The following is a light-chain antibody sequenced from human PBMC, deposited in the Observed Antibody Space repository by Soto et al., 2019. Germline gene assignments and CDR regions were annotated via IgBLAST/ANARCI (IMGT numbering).Light chain of an antibody. V-gene: IGKV3-15*01. J-gene: IGKJ5*01. Sequence: EVVLTQSPGTLSLSPGQRATLSCRASQSVSSNLAWYQQKPGQAPRLLIYGASTRATGIPARFSGSGSGTEFTLTISSLQSEDFAVYYCQQYNNWPPITFGQGTR. CDR3: QQYNNWPPIT. CDR1: QSVSSN. CDR2: GAS.